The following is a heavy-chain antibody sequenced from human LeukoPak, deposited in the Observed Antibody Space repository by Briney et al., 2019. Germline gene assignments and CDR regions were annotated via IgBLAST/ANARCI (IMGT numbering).Heavy chain of an antibody. J-gene: IGHJ3*02. D-gene: IGHD3-10*01. CDR2: IKKDGSSK. V-gene: IGHV3-74*01. CDR3: AREESRNDAFDI. Sequence: GGSLRLSRGASGFTFRSYWIHWVRQAPAKGLVLVLSIKKDGSSKSSSDSVKGRFTISRDNAKNTLSLQMNSLRAEDTAVYYCAREESRNDAFDIWGQGTMVTVSS. CDR1: GFTFRSYW.